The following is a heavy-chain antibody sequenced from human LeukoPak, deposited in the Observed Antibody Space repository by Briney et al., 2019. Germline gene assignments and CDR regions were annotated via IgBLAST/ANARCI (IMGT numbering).Heavy chain of an antibody. Sequence: GGSLRLSCAASGFTFSSYAMSWVRQAPGKGLEWVSAISGSGGSIYYADSVKGRFTISRDNSKNTLYLQMNSLRAEDTAVYYCVKNLGSGSYYNVDYYYYGMDVWGKGTTVTVSS. CDR3: VKNLGSGSYYNVDYYYYGMDV. CDR2: ISGSGGSI. CDR1: GFTFSSYA. J-gene: IGHJ6*04. V-gene: IGHV3-23*01. D-gene: IGHD3-10*01.